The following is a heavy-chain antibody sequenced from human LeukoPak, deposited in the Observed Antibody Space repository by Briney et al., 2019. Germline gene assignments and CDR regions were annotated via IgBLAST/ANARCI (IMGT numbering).Heavy chain of an antibody. CDR3: ARGVMLFSFDY. CDR1: GGSISSSSYY. V-gene: IGHV4-39*01. CDR2: IYYSGST. Sequence: PSETLSLTCTVSGGSISSSSYYWGWIRQPLGKGLEWIGSIYYSGSTYYNPSLKSRVTISVDTSKNQFSLKLSSVTAADTAVYYCARGVMLFSFDYWGQGTLVTVSS. J-gene: IGHJ4*02. D-gene: IGHD2-21*01.